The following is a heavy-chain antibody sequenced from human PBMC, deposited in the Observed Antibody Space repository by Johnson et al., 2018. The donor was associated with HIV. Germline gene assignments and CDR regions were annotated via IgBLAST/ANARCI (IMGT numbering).Heavy chain of an antibody. CDR2: ISSNGGST. CDR3: ARCRDAYTLLSAFDV. Sequence: VQLVESGGGVVQPGGSLRLSCAASGFTFSSYAMNWVRQAPGKGLEYVSAISSNGGSTYYANSLKDRFTISRDNSKNTLYLQMGSLRAEDMAVYYCARCRDAYTLLSAFDVWGQGTTVTVSS. D-gene: IGHD5-24*01. J-gene: IGHJ3*01. CDR1: GFTFSSYA. V-gene: IGHV3-64*01.